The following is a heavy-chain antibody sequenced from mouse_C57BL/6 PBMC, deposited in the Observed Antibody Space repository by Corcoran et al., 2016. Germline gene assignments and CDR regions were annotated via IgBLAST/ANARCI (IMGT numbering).Heavy chain of an antibody. J-gene: IGHJ3*01. CDR3: ARRGSSGGFAY. Sequence: QVQLQQSGAELARPGASVKLSCKASGYTFTSYGISWVKQRTGQGLEWIGEIYPRSGNTYYNEKFKGKATLTADKSSSTAYMELRSLTSEDSAVYFCARRGSSGGFAYWGQGTLVTVSA. V-gene: IGHV1-81*01. CDR1: GYTFTSYG. CDR2: IYPRSGNT.